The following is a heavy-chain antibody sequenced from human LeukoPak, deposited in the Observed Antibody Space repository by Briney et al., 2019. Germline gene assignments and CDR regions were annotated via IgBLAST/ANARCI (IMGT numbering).Heavy chain of an antibody. Sequence: GGSLRLSCAASGFTFSSYWMHWVRQAPGKGLVWVPRINSDGSSTTYADSVKGRFTISRDNAKNTLYLQMNSLRAEDTAVYYCARSYSSTWPQHMDVWGQGTTVTVSS. CDR3: ARSYSSTWPQHMDV. CDR1: GFTFSSYW. V-gene: IGHV3-74*01. CDR2: INSDGSST. J-gene: IGHJ6*02. D-gene: IGHD6-13*01.